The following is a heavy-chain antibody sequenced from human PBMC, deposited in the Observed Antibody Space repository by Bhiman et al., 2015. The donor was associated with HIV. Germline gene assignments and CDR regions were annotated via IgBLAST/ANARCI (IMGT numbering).Heavy chain of an antibody. D-gene: IGHD1-7*01. Sequence: EVQLVESGGVVVQPGGSLRLSCAASGFTFDDYAMHWVRQVPGKGLEWVSLISWDGGSTYYADSVKGRFTISRDNAKNSLYLQMNSLRAEDTAVYYCATEPGGTTQGRFDFWGQGTLVTVSS. V-gene: IGHV3-43D*03. CDR1: GFTFDDYA. CDR3: ATEPGGTTQGRFDF. CDR2: ISWDGGST. J-gene: IGHJ4*02.